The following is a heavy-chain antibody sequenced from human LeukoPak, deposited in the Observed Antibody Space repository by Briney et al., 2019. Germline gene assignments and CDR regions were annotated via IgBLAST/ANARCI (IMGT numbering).Heavy chain of an antibody. Sequence: PSETLSLTCTVSGGSISSGSYYWSWIRQPAGKGLEWIARIYTSGSTNYNPSLKSRVTISVDTSKDQFSLKLSSVTAADTAVYYCARDPGGPIWGQGTMVTVSS. J-gene: IGHJ3*02. CDR2: IYTSGST. CDR1: GGSISSGSYY. CDR3: ARDPGGPI. D-gene: IGHD1-26*01. V-gene: IGHV4-61*02.